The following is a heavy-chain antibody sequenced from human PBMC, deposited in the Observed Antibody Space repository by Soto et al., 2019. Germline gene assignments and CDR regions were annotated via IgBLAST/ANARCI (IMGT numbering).Heavy chain of an antibody. CDR2: ISYTGST. D-gene: IGHD5-12*01. CDR3: SRAPDGYNYDDVLAL. J-gene: IGHJ3*01. CDR1: GESVKSGSYY. Sequence: SETLRHTSTVSGESVKSGSYYWTWIRQPPGKGLEWIGYISYTGSTNYKPSLKSRVTMSMDTSKNQVSLKLSSATAADTAVYYCSRAPDGYNYDDVLALWGQGTLGTGS. V-gene: IGHV4-61*01.